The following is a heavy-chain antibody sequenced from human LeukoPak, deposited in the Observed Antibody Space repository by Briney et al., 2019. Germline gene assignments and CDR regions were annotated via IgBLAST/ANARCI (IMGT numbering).Heavy chain of an antibody. Sequence: SETLSLTCTVSGGSISSYYWSWIRQPPGKGLEWIGYIYYSGSTNYNPSLKSRVTISVDTSKNQFSLKLSSVTAADTAVYYCARHNDYNLDYWGQGTLVTVSS. CDR3: ARHNDYNLDY. CDR2: IYYSGST. CDR1: GGSISSYY. J-gene: IGHJ4*02. V-gene: IGHV4-59*01. D-gene: IGHD5-24*01.